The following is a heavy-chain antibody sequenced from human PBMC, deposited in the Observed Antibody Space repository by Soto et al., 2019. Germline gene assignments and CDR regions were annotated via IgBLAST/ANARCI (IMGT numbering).Heavy chain of an antibody. J-gene: IGHJ3*01. V-gene: IGHV3-74*01. CDR3: ARGDRGAFDL. D-gene: IGHD1-26*01. CDR1: GFTFSYYW. Sequence: EVQLVESGGGLGRPGGSLRLSCAASGFTFSYYWMHWVRQAPGKGLVWVSRIHSDGSSTTYADFVKGRFIISRDNARNTVDLQMNSVRVEDTAVYYCARGDRGAFDLWGQGTVVTVSS. CDR2: IHSDGSST.